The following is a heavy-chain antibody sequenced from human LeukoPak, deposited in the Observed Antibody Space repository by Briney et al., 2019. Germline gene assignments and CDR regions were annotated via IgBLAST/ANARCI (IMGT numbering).Heavy chain of an antibody. Sequence: SETLSLTCTVSGGSISSGDYYWSWIRQPPGKGLEWIGYIYYSGSTYYNPSLKSRVTISVDTSKNQFSLKLSSVTAADTAVYYCARGQELVEYSSSSGGPYFDYWGQGTLVTVSS. CDR1: GGSISSGDYY. J-gene: IGHJ4*02. CDR2: IYYSGST. D-gene: IGHD6-6*01. CDR3: ARGQELVEYSSSSGGPYFDY. V-gene: IGHV4-30-4*08.